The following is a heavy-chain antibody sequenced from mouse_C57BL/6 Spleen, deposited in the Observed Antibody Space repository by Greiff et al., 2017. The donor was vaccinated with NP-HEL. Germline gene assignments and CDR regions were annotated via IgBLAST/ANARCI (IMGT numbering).Heavy chain of an antibody. D-gene: IGHD2-12*01. CDR3: ARGDDSYYFAY. CDR1: GYTFTDYY. Sequence: EVQLQQSGPVLVKPGASVKMSCKASGYTFTDYYMNWVKQSHGKSLEWIGVINPYNGGTSYNQKFKGKATLTVDKSSSTDYMELNSLTSEDSAVYYCARGDDSYYFAYWGQGTTLTVSS. CDR2: INPYNGGT. J-gene: IGHJ2*01. V-gene: IGHV1-19*01.